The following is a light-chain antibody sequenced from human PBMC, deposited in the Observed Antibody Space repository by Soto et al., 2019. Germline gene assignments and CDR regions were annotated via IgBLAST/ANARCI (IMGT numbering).Light chain of an antibody. J-gene: IGKJ4*01. Sequence: EIVLTQSPASLSLSPGERATLSCRASQSVSSHLAWFQQRPGQAPRLLIYGASNRATGIPARFGGSGSGTNFTLTFSSLEPEDFAVYYCQQRSNWPPVLTFGGGTKVEIK. CDR3: QQRSNWPPVLT. CDR1: QSVSSH. V-gene: IGKV3-11*01. CDR2: GAS.